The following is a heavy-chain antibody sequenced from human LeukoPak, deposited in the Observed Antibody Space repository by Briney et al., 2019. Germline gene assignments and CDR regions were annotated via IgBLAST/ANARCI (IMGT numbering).Heavy chain of an antibody. CDR2: IRYDGTQT. Sequence: GGSLRLSCSASGFSFSAYGMNWVRQAPGKGLEWVAFIRYDGTQTRFGDSVKGRFTISRDNSRSTLYLQMTRLRLEDTAAYYCVKDDWAGRPHYFDSWGQGILVTVSS. CDR3: VKDDWAGRPHYFDS. D-gene: IGHD6-6*01. V-gene: IGHV3-30*02. CDR1: GFSFSAYG. J-gene: IGHJ4*02.